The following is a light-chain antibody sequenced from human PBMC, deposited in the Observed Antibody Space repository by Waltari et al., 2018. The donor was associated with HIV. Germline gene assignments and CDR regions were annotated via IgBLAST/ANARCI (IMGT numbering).Light chain of an antibody. Sequence: EIVLTQSPGTLSLSPGERATLSCMASQSVSSKSLAWYQQRPGQSPRLLSSGASNRATGIPDRFSGGGSGTDFTLTITRLEPEDFAVYYCQQYGTSPFFGQGTKLEIK. CDR1: QSVSSKS. V-gene: IGKV3-20*01. CDR2: GAS. J-gene: IGKJ2*01. CDR3: QQYGTSPF.